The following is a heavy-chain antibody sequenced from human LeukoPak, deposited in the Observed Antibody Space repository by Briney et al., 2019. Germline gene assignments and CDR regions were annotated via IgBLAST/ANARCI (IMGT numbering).Heavy chain of an antibody. CDR2: IYNTGST. D-gene: IGHD3-22*01. Sequence: SETLSLTCTVSGVSISSYFWSWIRQPPGKGLEWIGYIYNTGSTNYNPSLKSRVTISVDTSKNQFSLRLSSVTAADTAVYYCAGSSKYYYVAFGYWGQGTLVTVSS. CDR3: AGSSKYYYVAFGY. CDR1: GVSISSYF. J-gene: IGHJ4*02. V-gene: IGHV4-59*08.